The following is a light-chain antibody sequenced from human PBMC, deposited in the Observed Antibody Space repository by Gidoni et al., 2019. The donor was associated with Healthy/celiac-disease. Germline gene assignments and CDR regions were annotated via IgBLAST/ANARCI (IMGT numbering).Light chain of an antibody. CDR2: GAS. Sequence: EIVMTQSPATLSVSPGERATLSCRASQSVSSNLAWYQQKPGQAPRLLIYGASTRATGIPASFSGSGSGTEFTLTISSLQSEDFAVYYCQQYNNWPPRTFXXXTKVEIK. CDR3: QQYNNWPPRT. V-gene: IGKV3-15*01. CDR1: QSVSSN. J-gene: IGKJ1*01.